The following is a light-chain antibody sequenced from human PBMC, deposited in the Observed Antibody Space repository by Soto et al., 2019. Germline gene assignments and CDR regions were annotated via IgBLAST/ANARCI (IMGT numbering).Light chain of an antibody. V-gene: IGKV3-11*01. CDR2: GVS. J-gene: IGKJ4*01. CDR3: QQRFTWPLT. CDR1: QSVSRF. Sequence: ETVLTQSPATLSLSPGDRATLSCRASQSVSRFFAWYQQKPGQAPRLLIYGVSNRATGVPPRFSGSGSGTDFTLSTSSLEPEDSAVYYCQQRFTWPLTFGGGTKVEIK.